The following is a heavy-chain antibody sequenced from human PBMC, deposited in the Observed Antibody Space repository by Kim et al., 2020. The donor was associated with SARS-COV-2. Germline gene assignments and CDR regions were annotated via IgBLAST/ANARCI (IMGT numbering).Heavy chain of an antibody. D-gene: IGHD2-15*01. V-gene: IGHV4-4*02. CDR3: ARRGGLGYCSGGSCLIYYYGMDV. J-gene: IGHJ6*02. CDR2: IYHSGST. Sequence: SETLSLTCAVSGGSISSSNWWSWVRQPPGKGLEWIGEIYHSGSTNYNPSLKSRVTISVDKSKNQSSLKLSSVTAADTAVYYCARRGGLGYCSGGSCLIYYYGMDVWGQGTTVTVSS. CDR1: GGSISSSNW.